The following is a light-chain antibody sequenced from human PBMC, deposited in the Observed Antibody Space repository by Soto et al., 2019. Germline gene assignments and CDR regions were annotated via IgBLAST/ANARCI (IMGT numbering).Light chain of an antibody. V-gene: IGKV3-20*01. Sequence: EIVLTQSPGTLSLSPGERATLSCRASQSVSSNYLAWYQQKPGQAPSLLIYDAPSRATGIPDRFSGSGSGTDFTLTISRLEPEDFAMYYCQQYGSSAPITFGQGTRLEIE. CDR3: QQYGSSAPIT. CDR2: DAP. CDR1: QSVSSNY. J-gene: IGKJ5*01.